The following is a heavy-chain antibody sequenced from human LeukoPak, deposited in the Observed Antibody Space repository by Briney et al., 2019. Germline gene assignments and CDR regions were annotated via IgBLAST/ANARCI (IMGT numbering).Heavy chain of an antibody. V-gene: IGHV4-34*01. CDR2: INHSGST. CDR3: ASLGANLVFDY. D-gene: IGHD4/OR15-4a*01. CDR1: GGSFSGYY. J-gene: IGHJ4*02. Sequence: PSETLSLTCAVYGGSFSGYYWSWIRQPPGKGLEWIGEINHSGSTNYNPYLKSRVTISVDTSKNQFSLKLSSVTAADTAVYYCASLGANLVFDYWGQGTLVTVSS.